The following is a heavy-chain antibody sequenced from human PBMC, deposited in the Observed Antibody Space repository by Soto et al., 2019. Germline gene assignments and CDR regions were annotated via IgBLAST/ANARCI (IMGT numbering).Heavy chain of an antibody. J-gene: IGHJ4*02. D-gene: IGHD5-12*01. CDR2: ISSGGSA. CDR1: GITVSSNY. CDR3: AREKDLAVPTARFDY. Sequence: GGSLRLSCTASGITVSSNYMTWVRQAPGKGLEWVSHISSGGSAYYAGSVKGRFTISRDNSENTLYLQMNSLRVEDTAVYYCAREKDLAVPTARFDYWSLGTLVTVAS. V-gene: IGHV3-66*01.